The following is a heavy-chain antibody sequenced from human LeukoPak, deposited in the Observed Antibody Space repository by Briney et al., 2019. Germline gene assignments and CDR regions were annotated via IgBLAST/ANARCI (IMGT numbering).Heavy chain of an antibody. CDR3: ARDPPRIGGYFDY. V-gene: IGHV3-30*03. J-gene: IGHJ4*02. CDR2: ISNDGSNK. Sequence: GGSLRLSCAASGFTFRTYGMHWVRQAPGKGLEWVAVISNDGSNKNYADSVKGRFAISRDNSKNTLYLQMNSLRADDTAVYYCARDPPRIGGYFDYWGQGTLVTVSS. CDR1: GFTFRTYG. D-gene: IGHD1-26*01.